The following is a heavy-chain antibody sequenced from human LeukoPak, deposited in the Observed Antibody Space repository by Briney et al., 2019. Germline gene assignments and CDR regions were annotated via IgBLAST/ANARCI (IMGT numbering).Heavy chain of an antibody. CDR3: AVGNSSGCYFSDNWFDP. CDR1: GYIFTSYW. CDR2: IYPGDSDT. J-gene: IGHJ5*02. Sequence: GAALQISCKGSGYIFTSYWIGWVRQMPGKGLEWMGIIYPGDSDTRYSPSFQGQVTISADKSISTAYLQWSSLKASDTAMYYCAVGNSSGCYFSDNWFDPWGQGSLVTVSS. V-gene: IGHV5-51*01. D-gene: IGHD6-19*01.